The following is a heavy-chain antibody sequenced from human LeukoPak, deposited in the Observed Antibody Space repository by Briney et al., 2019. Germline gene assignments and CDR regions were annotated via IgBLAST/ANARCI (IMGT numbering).Heavy chain of an antibody. CDR2: IKQDGSEK. Sequence: GGSLRLSCAASGFTVSSNYMSWVRQAPGKGLEWVANIKQDGSEKYYVDSVKGRFTISRDNAKNSLYLQMNSLRAEDTGVYYCAREKNCGGDCYPYYFDYWGQGTLVTVSS. CDR1: GFTVSSNY. J-gene: IGHJ4*02. CDR3: AREKNCGGDCYPYYFDY. V-gene: IGHV3-7*01. D-gene: IGHD2-21*02.